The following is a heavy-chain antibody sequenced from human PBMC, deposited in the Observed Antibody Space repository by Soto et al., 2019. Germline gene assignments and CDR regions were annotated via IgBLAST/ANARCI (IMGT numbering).Heavy chain of an antibody. V-gene: IGHV4-31*03. CDR2: IYYSGST. J-gene: IGHJ6*01. CDR1: GFSISSGCYY. Sequence: SATXSPTCTFSGFSISSGCYYWSWIRQHPGKVLEWIGYIYYSGSTYYNPSLKSRVTISVDTSKNQFSLKLSSVTAAETAVYYCEREDGDIVDRAKYGMEVWGQGTTV. CDR3: EREDGDIVDRAKYGMEV. D-gene: IGHD5-12*01.